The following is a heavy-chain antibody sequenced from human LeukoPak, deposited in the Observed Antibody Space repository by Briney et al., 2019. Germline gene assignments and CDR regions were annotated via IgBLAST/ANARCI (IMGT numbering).Heavy chain of an antibody. CDR1: GGSISSYY. J-gene: IGHJ3*02. V-gene: IGHV4-59*12. Sequence: SETLSLTCTVSGGSISSYYWSWMRQPPGKGLEWIGYISYSGTTNYNPSLQSRVTISVDTSKNQFSLKLSSVTAADTAVYYCARDWKFDAFDIWGQGTMVTVSS. CDR3: ARDWKFDAFDI. CDR2: ISYSGTT. D-gene: IGHD1-1*01.